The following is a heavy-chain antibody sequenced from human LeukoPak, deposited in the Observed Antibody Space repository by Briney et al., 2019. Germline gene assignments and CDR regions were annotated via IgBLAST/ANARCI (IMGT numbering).Heavy chain of an antibody. CDR3: ARSPDYEILTGRFDY. CDR2: IIPIFGTA. CDR1: GGTFSSYA. D-gene: IGHD3-9*01. Sequence: ASVKVSCKASGGTFSSYAISWVRQAPGQGLEWMGGIIPIFGTANYAQKFQGRVTITADKSTSTAYMELSSLRSEDTAVYYCARSPDYEILTGRFDYWGQGTLVTVSS. V-gene: IGHV1-69*06. J-gene: IGHJ4*02.